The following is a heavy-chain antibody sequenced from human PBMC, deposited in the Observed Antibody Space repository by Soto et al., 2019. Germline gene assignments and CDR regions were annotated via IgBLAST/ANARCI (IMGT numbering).Heavy chain of an antibody. V-gene: IGHV3-23*01. J-gene: IGHJ4*02. CDR1: GFTFSSYA. Sequence: EVQLLESGGGLEQPGGSLRLSCAASGFTFSSYAMSWVRQAPGKGLEWVSGIRGSGGSGSTTYYADSVKGRFAISRDNSKNTLYLQMNSLRAEDTAVYYCARDRGVYNSGWSPGYWGQGTLVTVSS. CDR2: IRGSGGSGSTT. CDR3: ARDRGVYNSGWSPGY. D-gene: IGHD6-19*01.